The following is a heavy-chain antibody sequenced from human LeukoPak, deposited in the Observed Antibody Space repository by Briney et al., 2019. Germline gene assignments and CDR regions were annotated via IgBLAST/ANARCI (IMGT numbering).Heavy chain of an antibody. J-gene: IGHJ4*02. D-gene: IGHD4-23*01. CDR2: INPSGGSR. CDR3: ARDQVVTYHSDY. V-gene: IGHV1-46*01. CDR1: GYTFTSYY. Sequence: ASVKVSCKASGYTFTSYYIHWVRQAPGQGLEWMGQINPSGGSRTYAQKFQGRVTMTRDTSTTTVYMELRSLRFDDTAVYYSARDQVVTYHSDYWGQGTLVTVSS.